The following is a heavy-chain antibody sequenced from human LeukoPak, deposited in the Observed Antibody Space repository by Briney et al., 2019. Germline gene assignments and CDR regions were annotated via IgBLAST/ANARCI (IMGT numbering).Heavy chain of an antibody. V-gene: IGHV1-18*01. CDR3: ARGDGRVQLWSLGDY. Sequence: ASVKVSCKTSGYTFSTHGISWVRQAPGQGLEWMGWISAYNGNTNYAQKLQGRVTMTTDTSTSTAYMELRSLRSDDTAVYYCARGDGRVQLWSLGDYWGQGTLVTVSS. D-gene: IGHD5-18*01. J-gene: IGHJ4*02. CDR1: GYTFSTHG. CDR2: ISAYNGNT.